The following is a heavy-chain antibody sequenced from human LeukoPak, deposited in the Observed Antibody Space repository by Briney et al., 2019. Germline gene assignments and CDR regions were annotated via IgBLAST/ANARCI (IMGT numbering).Heavy chain of an antibody. J-gene: IGHJ5*02. CDR2: INPNSGRT. CDR1: GYTFTVYF. D-gene: IGHD1-7*01. CDR3: ARKVELMFDP. Sequence: GSVKVSCKASGYTFTVYFMHWVRQAPGQGLEWMGWINPNSGRTNYAQKFQGRFTMTRDTSISTAYMELSRLRSDDTAVYYCARKVELMFDPWGQGTLVTVFS. V-gene: IGHV1-2*02.